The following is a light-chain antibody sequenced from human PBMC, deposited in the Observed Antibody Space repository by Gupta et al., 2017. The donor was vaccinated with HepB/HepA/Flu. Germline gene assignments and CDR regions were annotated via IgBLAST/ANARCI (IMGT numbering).Light chain of an antibody. CDR3: ASWDDSLTGWV. V-gene: IGLV1-44*01. CDR1: RSNIGRNT. CDR2: SDF. Sequence: QSVLTQPTSTSGTPGQRVTVSCSRTRSNIGRNTVHCYQKLPGAAPQLLIFSDFQRPTGVPGRFSGSKSGTSASLAISGLRSEDEADYFCASWDDSLTGWVFGGGTKLTVV. J-gene: IGLJ3*02.